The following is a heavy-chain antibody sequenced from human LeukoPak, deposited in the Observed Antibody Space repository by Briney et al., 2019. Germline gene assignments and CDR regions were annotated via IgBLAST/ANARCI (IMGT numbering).Heavy chain of an antibody. Sequence: PGRSLRLSCAATGFTFTSYGMSWVRQAPGKGLEWVSAISGSGGSTYYADSVKGRFTISRDNSKNTLYLQMNSLRAEDTAVYYCAKGLIAGRGYWGQGTLVTVSS. V-gene: IGHV3-23*01. CDR1: GFTFTSYG. J-gene: IGHJ4*02. CDR2: ISGSGGST. CDR3: AKGLIAGRGY. D-gene: IGHD6-13*01.